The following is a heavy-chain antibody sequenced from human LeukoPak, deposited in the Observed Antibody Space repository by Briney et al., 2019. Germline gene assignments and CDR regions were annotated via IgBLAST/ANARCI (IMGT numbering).Heavy chain of an antibody. V-gene: IGHV1-2*02. Sequence: EAPVKVSCKASGYTFTGYFMHWVRQAPGQGLEWMGWINRNSGGSNYPQKFQGRVTMTRDTSTSTVYMELSSLRSEDTAVYYCARYAVSGMLDCSSTSCYAGDFYYYYGMDVWGQGTTVTVSS. D-gene: IGHD2-2*01. J-gene: IGHJ6*02. CDR2: INRNSGGS. CDR3: ARYAVSGMLDCSSTSCYAGDFYYYYGMDV. CDR1: GYTFTGYF.